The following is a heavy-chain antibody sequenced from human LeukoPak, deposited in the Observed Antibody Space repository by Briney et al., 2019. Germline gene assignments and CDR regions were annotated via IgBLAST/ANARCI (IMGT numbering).Heavy chain of an antibody. D-gene: IGHD6-13*01. CDR2: MNPNSGNT. J-gene: IGHJ4*02. CDR1: GYTFTSYD. CDR3: ARGAAGYSSSWPDY. Sequence: GASVKVSCKASGYTFTSYDINWVLQATGQGLEWMGWMNPNSGNTGYAQKFQGRVTITRNTSISTAYMELSSLRSEDTAVYYCARGAAGYSSSWPDYWGQGTLVTVSS. V-gene: IGHV1-8*03.